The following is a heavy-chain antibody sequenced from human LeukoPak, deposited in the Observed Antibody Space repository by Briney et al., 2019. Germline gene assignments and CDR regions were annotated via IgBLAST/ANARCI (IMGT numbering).Heavy chain of an antibody. CDR1: GFTFSSYS. CDR3: AKSRGSYWVPEFDY. V-gene: IGHV3-23*01. Sequence: PGGSLRLSCAASGFTFSSYSMNWVRQAPGKGLGWVSDISGSGDSTNYADSVKGRFTISRDNSKNTLYLQMNSLRAEDTAIYYCAKSRGSYWVPEFDYWGQGTLVTVSS. J-gene: IGHJ4*02. CDR2: ISGSGDST. D-gene: IGHD1-26*01.